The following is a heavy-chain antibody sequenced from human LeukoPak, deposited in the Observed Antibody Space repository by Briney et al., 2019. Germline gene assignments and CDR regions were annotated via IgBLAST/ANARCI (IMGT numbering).Heavy chain of an antibody. CDR1: GYSFTSYW. Sequence: GEPLKISCKGSGYSFTSYWIGWVRQMPGKGLEWMGIIYPGDSDTGYSPSFQGQVTISADKSISTAYLQWSSLKASDTAMYYCARYGSYFSNWFDPWGQGTLVTVSS. CDR2: IYPGDSDT. D-gene: IGHD1-26*01. V-gene: IGHV5-51*01. CDR3: ARYGSYFSNWFDP. J-gene: IGHJ5*02.